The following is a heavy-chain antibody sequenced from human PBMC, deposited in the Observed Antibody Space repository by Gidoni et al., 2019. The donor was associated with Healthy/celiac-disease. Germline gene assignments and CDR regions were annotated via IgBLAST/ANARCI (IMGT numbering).Heavy chain of an antibody. CDR2: IYYSGST. CDR3: ARAEGQWFGESHLDY. Sequence: QVQLQESGPGLVKPSQTLSLTCTVSGGSISSGDYYWSWIRQPPGKGLEWIGYIYYSGSTYYNPSLKSRVTISVDTSKNQFSLKLSSVTAADTAVYYCARAEGQWFGESHLDYWGQGTLVTVSS. J-gene: IGHJ4*02. V-gene: IGHV4-30-4*01. CDR1: GGSISSGDYY. D-gene: IGHD3-10*01.